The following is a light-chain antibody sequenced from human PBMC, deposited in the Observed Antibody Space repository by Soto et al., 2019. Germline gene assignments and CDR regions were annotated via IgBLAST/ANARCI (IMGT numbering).Light chain of an antibody. V-gene: IGKV3-11*01. CDR3: QQRSNWPLA. Sequence: PGERATLSCRASQSVSSSLAWYQQKPGQAPRLLIYDASHRATGIPARFSGSGSGTDFTLTISSLEPEDFAVYYCQQRSNWPLAFGGGTKVEIK. CDR2: DAS. CDR1: QSVSSS. J-gene: IGKJ4*01.